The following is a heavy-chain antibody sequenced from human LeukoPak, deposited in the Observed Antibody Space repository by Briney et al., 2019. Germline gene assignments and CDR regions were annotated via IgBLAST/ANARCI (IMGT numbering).Heavy chain of an antibody. CDR1: GFTFSSYA. Sequence: GGSLRLSCAASGFTFSSYAMHWVRQAPGKGLEWVAVISYDGSNKYYADSVKGRFTISRDNSKNTLYLQMNSLRAEDTAVYYCARAFGSSSGWEIDYWGQGTLVTVSS. D-gene: IGHD6-19*01. CDR3: ARAFGSSSGWEIDY. CDR2: ISYDGSNK. V-gene: IGHV3-30-3*01. J-gene: IGHJ4*02.